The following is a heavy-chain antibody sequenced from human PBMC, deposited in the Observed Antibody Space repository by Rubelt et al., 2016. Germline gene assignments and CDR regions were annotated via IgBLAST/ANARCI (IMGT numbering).Heavy chain of an antibody. CDR1: GYTLTELS. CDR2: FDPEDGET. D-gene: IGHD6-19*01. Sequence: QVQLVQSGAEVKKPGASVKVSCKVSGYTLTELSMHWVRQAPGKGLEWMGGFDPEDGETIYAQKFQGRVTMSEETSTDTAYMDLRSLRSDDTAVDYCARVIWGSGWSNNWFDPWGQGTLVTVSS. J-gene: IGHJ5*02. V-gene: IGHV1-24*01. CDR3: ARVIWGSGWSNNWFDP.